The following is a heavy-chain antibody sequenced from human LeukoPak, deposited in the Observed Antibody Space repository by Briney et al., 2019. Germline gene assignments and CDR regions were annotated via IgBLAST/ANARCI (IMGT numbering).Heavy chain of an antibody. V-gene: IGHV4-39*07. CDR3: GKDFSSGWPYCFDY. Sequence: SETLSLTCTVSGASVSSRSDYWPWIRQPPGKGLEWIGSIYYTGSTYSNPSLKSGVTMSVDTSQNQFSLKVSSVTAEDTAVYYCGKDFSSGWPYCFDYWGQGTLVTVSS. D-gene: IGHD6-19*01. J-gene: IGHJ4*02. CDR1: GASVSSRSDY. CDR2: IYYTGST.